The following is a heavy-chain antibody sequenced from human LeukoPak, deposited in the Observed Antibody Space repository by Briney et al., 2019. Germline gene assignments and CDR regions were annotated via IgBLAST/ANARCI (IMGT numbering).Heavy chain of an antibody. CDR2: MSHSGTT. CDR3: ASNYYTSSFDN. J-gene: IGHJ4*02. CDR1: GGSISTTTYY. V-gene: IGHV4-39*01. Sequence: PSETLSLTCTVSGGSISTTTYYWGWIRQPPGKGLEWVGSMSHSGTTYYNPSLKSRITISVDTSKNQSSLKLSSVTAADTAVYYCASNYYTSSFDNWGQGALVTVSS. D-gene: IGHD3-22*01.